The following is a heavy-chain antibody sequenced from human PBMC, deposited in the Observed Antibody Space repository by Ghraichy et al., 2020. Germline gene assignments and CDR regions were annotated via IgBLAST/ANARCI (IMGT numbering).Heavy chain of an antibody. J-gene: IGHJ5*02. V-gene: IGHV3-30*18. CDR2: ISADGRHD. D-gene: IGHD3-3*01. Sequence: ISADGRHDYYPNSVKGRFTISRDNYKYTLYLQMNSLGAEDTAVYYCAKSVPIYGEGPDLWGQGTLVSVS. CDR3: AKSVPIYGEGPDL.